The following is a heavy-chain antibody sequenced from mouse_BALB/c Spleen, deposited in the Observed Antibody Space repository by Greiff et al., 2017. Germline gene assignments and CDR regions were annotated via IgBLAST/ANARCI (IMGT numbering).Heavy chain of an antibody. Sequence: EVMLVESGGGLVKPGGSLKLSCAASGFTFSSYAMSWVRQSPEKRLEWVAEISSGGSYTYYPDTVTGRFTISRDNAKNTLYLEMSSLRSEDTAMYYCALYGYQPSYWYFDVWGAGTTVTVSS. J-gene: IGHJ1*01. CDR1: GFTFSSYA. CDR2: ISSGGSYT. V-gene: IGHV5-9-4*01. CDR3: ALYGYQPSYWYFDV. D-gene: IGHD1-2*01.